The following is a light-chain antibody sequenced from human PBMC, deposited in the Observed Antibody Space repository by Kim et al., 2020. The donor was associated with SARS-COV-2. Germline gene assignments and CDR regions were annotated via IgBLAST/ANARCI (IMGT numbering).Light chain of an antibody. CDR3: QQSYSPPFR. CDR2: GAS. CDR1: QSVTTY. V-gene: IGKV1-39*01. Sequence: SASVGDRVTISCRARQSVTTYVNWYPQNSGKAPRVLIFGASILQGGVPSRFSGSLSGTDFTLTISSLQPEDSATYYCQQSYSPPFRFGQGTKLEI. J-gene: IGKJ2*03.